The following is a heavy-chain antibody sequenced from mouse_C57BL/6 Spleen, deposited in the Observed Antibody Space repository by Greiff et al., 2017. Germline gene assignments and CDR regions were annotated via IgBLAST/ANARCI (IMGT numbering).Heavy chain of an antibody. V-gene: IGHV1-22*01. CDR1: GYTFTVYN. CDR3: ARDYGSNFYYAMAY. CDR2: INPNYGGT. J-gene: IGHJ4*01. Sequence: VQLQQSGPELVKPGASVKMSCKASGYTFTVYNMHWVKQSHGKSLEWTGYINPNYGGTSYNQKFKGKATLTVNKSSSTAYMELRSLTSEDSAVNYCARDYGSNFYYAMAYCGPGTSVTVSS. D-gene: IGHD1-1*01.